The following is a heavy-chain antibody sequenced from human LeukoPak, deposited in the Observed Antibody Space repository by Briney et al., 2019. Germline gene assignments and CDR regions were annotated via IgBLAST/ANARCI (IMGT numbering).Heavy chain of an antibody. CDR3: ATGFVCSSTSCWDA. V-gene: IGHV4-59*01. D-gene: IGHD2-2*01. J-gene: IGHJ6*04. CDR1: GRSIDSSY. Sequence: PSEPLSLTCTVSGRSIDSSYWTWLRQPPGKGLEWTGYIYYSGSTNYSPYLKRRVTISLDTSKRHLSHMLNSVTAADTAIYYCATGFVCSSTSCWDAWGRGTPVTVSS. CDR2: IYYSGST.